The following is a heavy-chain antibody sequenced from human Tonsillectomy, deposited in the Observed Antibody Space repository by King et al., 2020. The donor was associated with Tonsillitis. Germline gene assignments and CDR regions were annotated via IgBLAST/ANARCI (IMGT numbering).Heavy chain of an antibody. J-gene: IGHJ5*02. CDR1: GGTFSSYA. CDR3: ARQTGPYNWFDP. Sequence: VQLVESGAEVKKPWSSGKVSCKASGGTFSSYAINWVRQAPGQGLEWMGGSIPLFGTTNDAQKFQGRGTITADESTSTAYMELSSRRSEDTAVYYCARQTGPYNWFDPWGQGTLVTVSS. D-gene: IGHD1-1*01. V-gene: IGHV1-69*01. CDR2: SIPLFGTT.